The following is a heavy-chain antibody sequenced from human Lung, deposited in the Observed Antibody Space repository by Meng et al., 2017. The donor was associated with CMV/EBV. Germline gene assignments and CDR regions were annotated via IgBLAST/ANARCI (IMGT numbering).Heavy chain of an antibody. D-gene: IGHD6-13*01. Sequence: GESXKISXAASGFTFSSYAMSWVRQAPGKGLEWVSGITGSGGSTYYADSVKGRFTISRDNSKNTLYLQMNSLRAEDTAVYYCAKAGSSSSYSSSWYNGLDYWGQGTXVTVSS. CDR2: ITGSGGST. CDR1: GFTFSSYA. J-gene: IGHJ4*02. CDR3: AKAGSSSSYSSSWYNGLDY. V-gene: IGHV3-23*01.